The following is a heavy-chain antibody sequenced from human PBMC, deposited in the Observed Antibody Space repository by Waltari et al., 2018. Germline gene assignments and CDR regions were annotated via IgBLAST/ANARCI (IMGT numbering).Heavy chain of an antibody. J-gene: IGHJ4*02. CDR2: INPDGRTP. CDR3: TRGGNYYLDY. D-gene: IGHD5-12*01. Sequence: EVQLVESGGGLLQPGGSLRLSCAASGFTFSSSWIHWVRQPPGKGLVWVSVINPDGRTPNAADSVGGRFTLSRDNAQDTVYLEMKSLRAEDTAVYFCTRGGNYYLDYWGRGTLVTVSS. V-gene: IGHV3-74*01. CDR1: GFTFSSSW.